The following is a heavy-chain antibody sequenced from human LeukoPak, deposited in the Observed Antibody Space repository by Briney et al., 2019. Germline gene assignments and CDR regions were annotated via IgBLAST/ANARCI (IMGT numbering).Heavy chain of an antibody. CDR1: GDSISSISYY. D-gene: IGHD5-12*01. CDR3: ARQWGYSGHYGFDS. J-gene: IGHJ4*02. CDR2: IYYSGIT. Sequence: PSETLSLTCTVSGDSISSISYYWGWIRQPPGKGLEWIASIYYSGITYYNPSLESRVTISVDTSKNQFSLKLNFVTAADTAVFYCARQWGYSGHYGFDSWGQGTLVTVSS. V-gene: IGHV4-39*01.